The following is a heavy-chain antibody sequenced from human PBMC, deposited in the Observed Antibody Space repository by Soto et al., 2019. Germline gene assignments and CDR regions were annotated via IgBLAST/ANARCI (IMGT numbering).Heavy chain of an antibody. CDR3: ASGPGNDFWSGYYPFDY. V-gene: IGHV4-31*03. CDR1: GGSISSGGYY. D-gene: IGHD3-3*01. Sequence: PSETLSLTCTVSGGSISSGGYYWSWIRQHPGKGLEWIGYIYYSGSTYYNPSLKSRVTISVDTSKNQFSLKLSPVTAADTAVYYCASGPGNDFWSGYYPFDYWGQGTLVTVSS. CDR2: IYYSGST. J-gene: IGHJ4*02.